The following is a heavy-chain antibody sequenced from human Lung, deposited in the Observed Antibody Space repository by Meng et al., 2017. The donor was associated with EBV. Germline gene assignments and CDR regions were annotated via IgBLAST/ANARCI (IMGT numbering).Heavy chain of an antibody. CDR2: IYYSGST. CDR1: GGSISSGDYY. V-gene: IGHV4-30-4*01. J-gene: IGHJ4*02. CDR3: AREWCSGGSCYPDY. D-gene: IGHD2-15*01. Sequence: QVTTRQSCPGPVKPSHTPSLPCTVSGGSISSGDYYWSWIRQPPGKGLEWIGYIYYSGSTYYNPSLKSRVTISVDTSKNQFSLKLSSVTAADTAVYYCAREWCSGGSCYPDYWGQGTLVTVSS.